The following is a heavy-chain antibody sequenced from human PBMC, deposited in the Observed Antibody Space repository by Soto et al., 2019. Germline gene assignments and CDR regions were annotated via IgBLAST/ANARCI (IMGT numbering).Heavy chain of an antibody. CDR2: TYYRSRWYN. CDR1: GDSVSGNSAA. Sequence: PSETLSLTCAISGDSVSGNSAAWNWIRQSPSRGLEWLGRTYYRSRWYNDYAVSVKSRITVTPDTSKNQFSLHLNSVTPEDTAVYYCAREFPYYGSSDSYLDYWGKGALVTVSS. D-gene: IGHD3-16*01. V-gene: IGHV6-1*01. CDR3: AREFPYYGSSDSYLDY. J-gene: IGHJ4*02.